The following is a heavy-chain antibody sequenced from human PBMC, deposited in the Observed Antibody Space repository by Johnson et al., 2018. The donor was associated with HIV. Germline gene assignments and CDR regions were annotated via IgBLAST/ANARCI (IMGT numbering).Heavy chain of an antibody. CDR2: IYSGGST. J-gene: IGHJ3*02. D-gene: IGHD6-13*01. Sequence: EQLVESGGGLIQPGGSLRLSCAASGFTVSSNYMSWVRQAPGKGLEWVSVIYSGGSTYYADSVKGRFTISRANSKNTLYLQMNSLRAEDTAVYYCARDGAQQLARDAFDIWGPGTMVTVSS. CDR3: ARDGAQQLARDAFDI. CDR1: GFTVSSNY. V-gene: IGHV3-66*03.